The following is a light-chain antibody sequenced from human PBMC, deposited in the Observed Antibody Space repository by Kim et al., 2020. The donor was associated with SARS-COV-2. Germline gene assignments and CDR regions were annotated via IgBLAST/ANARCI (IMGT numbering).Light chain of an antibody. V-gene: IGKV3-20*01. CDR3: QQYGSSPST. CDR1: QTVTSNY. CDR2: GAS. Sequence: EIVLTQSPGTLSLSPGERATLSCRASQTVTSNYLAWYQQRPGQAPRLLIYGASSRATGIPDRFSGSGSGTDFTLTISRLEPEDFAVYYCQQYGSSPSTFVPGTKVDIK. J-gene: IGKJ3*01.